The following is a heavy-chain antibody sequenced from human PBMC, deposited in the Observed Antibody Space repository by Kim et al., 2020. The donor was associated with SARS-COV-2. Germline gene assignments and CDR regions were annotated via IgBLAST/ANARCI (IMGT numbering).Heavy chain of an antibody. Sequence: ANSVKGRFTISRDNSKNTLYLQMGSLRAEDMAVYYCARSTLSGWFLYFDYWGQGTLVTVSS. D-gene: IGHD6-19*01. CDR3: ARSTLSGWFLYFDY. J-gene: IGHJ4*02. V-gene: IGHV3-64*01.